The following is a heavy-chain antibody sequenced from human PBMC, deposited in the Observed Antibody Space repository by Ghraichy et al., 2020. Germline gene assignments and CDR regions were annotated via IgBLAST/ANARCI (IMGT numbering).Heavy chain of an antibody. CDR2: IYYSGST. CDR1: GGSISSYY. J-gene: IGHJ6*02. D-gene: IGHD3-9*01. V-gene: IGHV4-59*01. CDR3: AGVPYYDILTGYWAEFGMDV. Sequence: SETLSLTCTVSGGSISSYYWSWIRQPPGKGLEWIGYIYYSGSTNYNPSLKSRVTISVDTSKNQFSLKLSSVTAADTAVYYCAGVPYYDILTGYWAEFGMDVWGQGTTVTVSS.